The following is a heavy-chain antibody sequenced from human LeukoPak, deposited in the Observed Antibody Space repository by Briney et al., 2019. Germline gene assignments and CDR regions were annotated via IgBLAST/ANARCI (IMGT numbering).Heavy chain of an antibody. J-gene: IGHJ4*02. Sequence: PGGSLRLSCAASGFTFSSYSMNWVRQAPGKGLEWVSYISSSSSTIYYADSVKGRFTISRDNAKNSLYLQMNSLRGEDTAVYYCARELDYGDYDYWGQGTLVTVSS. CDR2: ISSSSSTI. D-gene: IGHD4-17*01. CDR1: GFTFSSYS. CDR3: ARELDYGDYDY. V-gene: IGHV3-48*01.